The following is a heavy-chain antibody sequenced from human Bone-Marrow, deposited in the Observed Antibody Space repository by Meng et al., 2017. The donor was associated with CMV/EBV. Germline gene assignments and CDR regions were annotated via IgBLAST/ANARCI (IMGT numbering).Heavy chain of an antibody. CDR3: ARGPYTRHGAFDI. CDR1: GYTFTAHY. V-gene: IGHV1-2*02. CDR2: IHPHRGDT. Sequence: ASVKVSCKASGYTFTAHYFHWVRQAPGQGLEWMGWIHPHRGDTNYAQQFQGRVTLTRDTSINTGYMELTSLRSDDTAVYYCARGPYTRHGAFDIWGQGTMVAVSS. J-gene: IGHJ3*02.